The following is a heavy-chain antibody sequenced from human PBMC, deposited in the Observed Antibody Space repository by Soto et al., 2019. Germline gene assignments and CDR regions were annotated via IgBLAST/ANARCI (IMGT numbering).Heavy chain of an antibody. D-gene: IGHD1-26*01. V-gene: IGHV1-69*04. CDR2: IIPILGIP. Sequence: QVQLVQSGAEVKKPGSSVKVSCKASGYTFTSYGVTWVRQAPGHGLEWMGRIIPILGIPNYAQKFQGRVTITADKTPSTAYIDQTHLKSDEPAVSYCAREGSIGSSWMAYSWGQGTQVTVYS. J-gene: IGHJ4*02. CDR1: GYTFTSYG. CDR3: AREGSIGSSWMAYS.